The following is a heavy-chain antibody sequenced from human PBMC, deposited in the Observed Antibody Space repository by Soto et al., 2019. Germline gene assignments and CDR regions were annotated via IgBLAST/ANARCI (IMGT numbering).Heavy chain of an antibody. Sequence: GGSLRLSCAASGFTFSDYYMSWIRQAPGKGLEWVSYISSSSSYTNYADSVKGRFTISRDNAKNSLYLQMNSLRAEDTAVYYCAREFSYSSDDDAFDIWGQGTMVTVSS. CDR3: AREFSYSSDDDAFDI. V-gene: IGHV3-11*06. J-gene: IGHJ3*02. CDR2: ISSSSSYT. D-gene: IGHD6-19*01. CDR1: GFTFSDYY.